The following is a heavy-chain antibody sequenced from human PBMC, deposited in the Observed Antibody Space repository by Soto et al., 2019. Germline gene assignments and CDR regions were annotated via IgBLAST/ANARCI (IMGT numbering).Heavy chain of an antibody. D-gene: IGHD3-10*01. CDR1: GYSFTSYW. J-gene: IGHJ1*01. CDR3: ARLSYYGSGSYYFAEYFQH. V-gene: IGHV5-51*01. CDR2: IYPGDSDT. Sequence: GESLKISCKGSGYSFTSYWIGWVRQMPGKGLEWMGIIYPGDSDTRYSPSFQGQVTISADKSISTAYLQWSSLKASDTAMYYCARLSYYGSGSYYFAEYFQHWGHGTLVTVSS.